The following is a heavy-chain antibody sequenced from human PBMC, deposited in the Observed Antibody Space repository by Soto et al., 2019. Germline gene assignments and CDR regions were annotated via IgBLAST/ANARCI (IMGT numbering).Heavy chain of an antibody. CDR2: TIPVFNTA. Sequence: QVQLEQSGAEVKKPGSSEKVSCKASGGTLSDHGVAWLRQAPGQGLEWMGGTIPVFNTAKYAQMFQGRVTVTADKFTNIAYMELSSLRSEDTTFYFCARGVYGSGNYYTGPSAFDIWGQGTMVIVSS. CDR1: GGTLSDHG. J-gene: IGHJ3*02. V-gene: IGHV1-69*06. CDR3: ARGVYGSGNYYTGPSAFDI. D-gene: IGHD3-10*01.